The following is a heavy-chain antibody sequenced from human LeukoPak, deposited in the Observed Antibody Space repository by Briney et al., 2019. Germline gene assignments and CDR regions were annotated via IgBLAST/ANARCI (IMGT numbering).Heavy chain of an antibody. V-gene: IGHV3-23*01. CDR3: AKDPLVESKVEVAAQRLADFDY. CDR2: ISGSGGST. Sequence: GGSLRLSCADSGFTFSSYAMRWVRQAPGKGLEWVSAISGSGGSTYYADSVKGRFTISRDNSKNTLYLQMNSLRAEDTAVYYCAKDPLVESKVEVAAQRLADFDYWGQGTLVTVSS. D-gene: IGHD2-15*01. CDR1: GFTFSSYA. J-gene: IGHJ4*02.